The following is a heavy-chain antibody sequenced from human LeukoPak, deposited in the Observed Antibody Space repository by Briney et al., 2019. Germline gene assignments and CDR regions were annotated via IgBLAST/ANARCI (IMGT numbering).Heavy chain of an antibody. CDR2: ISSTSTYI. Sequence: PGGSLRLSCAASGFTFSSYEMNWVRQAPGRGLEWVSSISSTSTYIDYADSVKGRFTISRDNAKNSLFLQMDSLRAEDTAVYYCARDPPSRGTRYFDYWGQGTLVTVSS. V-gene: IGHV3-21*01. J-gene: IGHJ4*02. CDR3: ARDPPSRGTRYFDY. D-gene: IGHD3-16*01. CDR1: GFTFSSYE.